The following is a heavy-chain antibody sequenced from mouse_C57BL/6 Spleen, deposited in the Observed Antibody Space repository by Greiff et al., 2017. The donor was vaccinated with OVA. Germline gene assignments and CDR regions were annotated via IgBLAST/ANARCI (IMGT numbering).Heavy chain of an antibody. J-gene: IGHJ4*01. D-gene: IGHD3-2*02. V-gene: IGHV1-26*01. CDR1: GYTFTDYY. CDR2: INPNNGGT. CDR3: ARKDSSGYGDYAMDY. Sequence: VQLQQSGPELVKPGASVKISCKASGYTFTDYYMNWVKQSHGKSLEWIGDINPNNGGTSYNQKFKGKATLTVDKSSSTAYMELRSLTSEDSAVYYCARKDSSGYGDYAMDYWGQGTSVTVSS.